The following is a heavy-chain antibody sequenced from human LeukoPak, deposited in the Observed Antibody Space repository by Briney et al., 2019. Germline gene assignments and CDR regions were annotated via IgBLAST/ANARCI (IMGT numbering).Heavy chain of an antibody. V-gene: IGHV4-38-2*02. CDR2: IYHSGST. Sequence: SETLSLTCTVSGYSISSGYYWGWIRQPPGKGLEWIGSIYHSGSTYYNPSLKSRVTISVDTSKNQFSLKLSSVTAADTAVYYCARDDPGDYYYYMDVWGKGTTVTVSS. D-gene: IGHD3-10*01. CDR3: ARDDPGDYYYYMDV. CDR1: GYSISSGYY. J-gene: IGHJ6*03.